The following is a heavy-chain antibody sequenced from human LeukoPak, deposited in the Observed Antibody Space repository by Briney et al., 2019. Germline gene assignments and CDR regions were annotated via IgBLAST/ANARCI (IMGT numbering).Heavy chain of an antibody. CDR2: IYYSGST. Sequence: PSETLSLTCTVSGGSISSYYWSWIRQPPGKGLEWIGYIYYSGSTNYNPSLKSRVTISVDTSKKQFSLKMSSVTAADTAVYYCARERDNFDRYFDYWGQGTLVTVSP. D-gene: IGHD3-9*01. CDR3: ARERDNFDRYFDY. J-gene: IGHJ4*02. V-gene: IGHV4-59*12. CDR1: GGSISSYY.